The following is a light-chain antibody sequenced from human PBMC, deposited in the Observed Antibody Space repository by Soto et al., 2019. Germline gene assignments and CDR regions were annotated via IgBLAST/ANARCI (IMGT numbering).Light chain of an antibody. CDR2: DIS. CDR1: TGAVTSGHY. Sequence: QAVVTQEPSLTVSPGGTVTLTCGSSTGAVTSGHYPYWFQQKPGQAPTTLIYDISNKHSWTPARFSGSLVGGKAALTLSGARPEDETKYYCYLYYVDSVIFGGGTKLTVL. V-gene: IGLV7-46*01. J-gene: IGLJ2*01. CDR3: YLYYVDSVI.